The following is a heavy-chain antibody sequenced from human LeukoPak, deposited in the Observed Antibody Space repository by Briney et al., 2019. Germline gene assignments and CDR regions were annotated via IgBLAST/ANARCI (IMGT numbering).Heavy chain of an antibody. CDR3: ARGPANRMGYYYYYYVDV. J-gene: IGHJ6*03. CDR1: GGSISSHY. V-gene: IGHV4-59*11. Sequence: SETLSLTCTVSGGSISSHYWIWIRQPPGKGLEWIGYIYYSGSTNYNPSLKSRVTISVDTSKNQVSLKLSSVTAADPAVYYCARGPANRMGYYYYYYVDVWGKGTTVTVSS. CDR2: IYYSGST. D-gene: IGHD2-8*01.